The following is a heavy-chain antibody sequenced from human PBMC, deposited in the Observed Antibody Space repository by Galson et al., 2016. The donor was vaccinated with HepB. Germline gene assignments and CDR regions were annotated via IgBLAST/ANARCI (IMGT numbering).Heavy chain of an antibody. V-gene: IGHV4-4*02. CDR3: AREAVAHYDSGGYYTGRTYAFDY. Sequence: TLSLTCAVSGGSISSSNWWSWVRQPPGKGLEWIGEIYHSGSTNFNPSLKSRVNISVDKSANQFSLNLKSVTAADTAVYYCAREAVAHYDSGGYYTGRTYAFDYWGQGSLVTVSS. D-gene: IGHD3-22*01. CDR1: GGSISSSNW. CDR2: IYHSGST. J-gene: IGHJ4*02.